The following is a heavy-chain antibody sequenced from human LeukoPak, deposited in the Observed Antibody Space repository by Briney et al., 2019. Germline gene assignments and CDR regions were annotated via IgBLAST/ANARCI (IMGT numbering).Heavy chain of an antibody. Sequence: GGSLRLSCAASGFTFSSYGMHWVRQAPGKGLEWVAVISYDGSNKYYADSVKGRFTISRDNSKNTLYLQMNSLRAEDTAVYYCAKALGANYYYGMDVWGQGTTVTVSS. J-gene: IGHJ6*02. V-gene: IGHV3-30*18. D-gene: IGHD1-26*01. CDR2: ISYDGSNK. CDR1: GFTFSSYG. CDR3: AKALGANYYYGMDV.